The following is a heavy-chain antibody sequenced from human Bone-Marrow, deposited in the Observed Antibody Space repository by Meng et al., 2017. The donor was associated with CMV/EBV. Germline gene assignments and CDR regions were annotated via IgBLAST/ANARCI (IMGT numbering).Heavy chain of an antibody. V-gene: IGHV1-2*02. J-gene: IGHJ6*02. CDR1: GYTFTGYD. D-gene: IGHD1-26*01. Sequence: ASVKVSCKASGYTFTGYDMHWVRQAPGQGLEWMGWINPNSGGTNYAQKFQGRVTMTRDTSTSTVYMELSSLTSEDTAVYYCASPRASYCPGNEYYYYGMDVWGQGTTVTVSS. CDR2: INPNSGGT. CDR3: ASPRASYCPGNEYYYYGMDV.